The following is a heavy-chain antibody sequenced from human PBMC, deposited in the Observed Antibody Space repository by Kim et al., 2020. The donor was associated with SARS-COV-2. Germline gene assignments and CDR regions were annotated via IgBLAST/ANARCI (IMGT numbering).Heavy chain of an antibody. V-gene: IGHV5-51*01. Sequence: GESLKISCKASGYSFTNYWIGRVRQMPGKGLEWMGNIYPGGSDVRYSPSFQGQVTIPVDKSIGTAYLQWTSVRASDTAIYYCARQSSGSWDKLDLWGRGTLVTVSA. J-gene: IGHJ2*01. CDR1: GYSFTNYW. CDR3: ARQSSGSWDKLDL. D-gene: IGHD2-15*01. CDR2: IYPGGSDV.